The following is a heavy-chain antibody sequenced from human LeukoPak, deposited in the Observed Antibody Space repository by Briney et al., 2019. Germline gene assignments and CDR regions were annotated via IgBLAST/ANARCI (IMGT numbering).Heavy chain of an antibody. J-gene: IGHJ4*02. D-gene: IGHD1-20*01. V-gene: IGHV3-15*01. CDR2: IKSKTDGGTT. CDR1: GFTFSNAW. Sequence: GGSLRLSCAASGFTFSNAWMSWVRQAPEKGLEWVGRIKSKTDGGTTDYAAPVKGRFTISRDDSKNTLYLQMNSLKTEDTAVYYCTTISITGTVGEDYWGQGTLVTVSS. CDR3: TTISITGTVGEDY.